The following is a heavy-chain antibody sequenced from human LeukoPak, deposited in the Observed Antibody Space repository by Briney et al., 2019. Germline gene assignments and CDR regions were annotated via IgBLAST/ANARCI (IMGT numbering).Heavy chain of an antibody. CDR3: AKEYSSSWYYFDY. D-gene: IGHD6-13*01. Sequence: SSITASCITTYYASSVKRRFTISTDNSNTTLYLQMNSLRAEDTAVYYCAKEYSSSWYYFDYWGQGTLVTVSS. V-gene: IGHV3-23*01. CDR2: ITASCITT. J-gene: IGHJ4*02.